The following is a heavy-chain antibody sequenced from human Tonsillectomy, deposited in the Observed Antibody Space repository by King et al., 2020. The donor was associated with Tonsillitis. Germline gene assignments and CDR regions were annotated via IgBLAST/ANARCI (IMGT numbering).Heavy chain of an antibody. J-gene: IGHJ4*02. CDR2: ISGSGGST. CDR1: GLTFSSYA. CDR3: AKDKGGNSRKYFDY. D-gene: IGHD1-26*01. Sequence: VQLVESRGGLAQRGGSLRLSCAASGLTFSSYAMSWVRQPPGKGLEWVSGISGSGGSTYYADSVKGRFTISRDNSKNTLSLQMNSLRAEDTAVYYCAKDKGGNSRKYFDYWGQGTLVTVSS. V-gene: IGHV3-23*04.